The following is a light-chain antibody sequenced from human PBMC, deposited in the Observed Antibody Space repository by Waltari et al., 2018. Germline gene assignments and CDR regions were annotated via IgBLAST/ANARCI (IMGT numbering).Light chain of an antibody. V-gene: IGKV1-33*01. CDR3: QQYDNLPSYT. CDR1: QDISNY. CDR2: DAS. Sequence: DIQMTQSPSSLSASVGDRVTITCQASQDISNYLNWYQQKPGKAPKLLIYDASNLETGVPSRFSGSGCGTDFTFTISSLEPEDIATYYCQQYDNLPSYTFGQGTKLQIK. J-gene: IGKJ2*01.